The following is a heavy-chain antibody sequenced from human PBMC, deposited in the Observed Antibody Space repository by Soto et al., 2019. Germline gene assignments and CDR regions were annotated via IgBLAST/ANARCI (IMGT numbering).Heavy chain of an antibody. CDR1: GGSFSGYY. V-gene: IGHV4-34*01. CDR2: INHSGST. J-gene: IGHJ6*02. Sequence: QVQLQQWGAGLLKPSETLSLTCAVYGGSFSGYYWSWIRQPPGKGLEWTGEINHSGSTNYNPSLKSRVTISVDTSKNQFSLKLSSVTAADTAVYYCARGVVAAVYYDYYYGMDVWGQGTTVTVSS. CDR3: ARGVVAAVYYDYYYGMDV. D-gene: IGHD2-15*01.